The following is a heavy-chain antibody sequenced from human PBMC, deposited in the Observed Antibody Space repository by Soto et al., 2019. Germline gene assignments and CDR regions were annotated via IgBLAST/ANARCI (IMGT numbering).Heavy chain of an antibody. CDR3: SPTPEGHRYCSGGSCYFGIYVY. CDR1: GFTFSSYA. D-gene: IGHD2-15*01. V-gene: IGHV3-23*01. J-gene: IGHJ4*02. Sequence: HPGGSLRLSCAASGFTFSSYAMSWVRQAPGKGLEWVSAISGSGGSTYYADSVKGRFTISRDNSKNTLYLQMNSLRAEDTAVYYCSPTPEGHRYCSGGSCYFGIYVYWGQGTLVTVSS. CDR2: ISGSGGST.